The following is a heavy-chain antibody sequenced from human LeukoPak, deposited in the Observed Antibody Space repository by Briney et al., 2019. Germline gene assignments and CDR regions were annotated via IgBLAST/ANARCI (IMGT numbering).Heavy chain of an antibody. CDR3: ARDQGEPPIIACFDP. Sequence: HPGGSLRLSCAASGFTFTDGWMHWVRQDPGEGLEWVSSISGSTSYIYYADSVKGRFTSARDNAKNSLYLQMNSLRAEDTAVYYFARDQGEPPIIACFDPWGQGTLVTVSS. CDR1: GFTFTDGW. CDR2: ISGSTSYI. J-gene: IGHJ5*02. V-gene: IGHV3-21*01. D-gene: IGHD3-16*01.